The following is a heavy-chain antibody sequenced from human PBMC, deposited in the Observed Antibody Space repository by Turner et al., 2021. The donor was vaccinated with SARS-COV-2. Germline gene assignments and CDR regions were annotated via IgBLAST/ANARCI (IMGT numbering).Heavy chain of an antibody. CDR1: GFTFSSYG. V-gene: IGHV3-33*01. J-gene: IGHJ5*02. CDR2: IWYDGSNK. D-gene: IGHD2-8*01. Sequence: QVQLVESGGGVVQPGRSLRLPCAASGFTFSSYGMHWVRQAPGKGLEWVAVIWYDGSNKYYTDSVKGRFTISRDNSKNTLYLQMNSLRAEDTAVYYCARDQLGVEATWFDPWGQGTLVTVSS. CDR3: ARDQLGVEATWFDP.